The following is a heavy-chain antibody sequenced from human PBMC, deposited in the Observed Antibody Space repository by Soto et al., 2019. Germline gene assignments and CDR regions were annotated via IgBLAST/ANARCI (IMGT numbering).Heavy chain of an antibody. CDR2: INYSGNT. J-gene: IGHJ6*02. CDR1: GGPFSGYY. Sequence: SETLSLTCAVHGGPFSGYYWSLIRQPPGKGLEWIGEINYSGNTNYTPSLKSRVTISVDTSKNQFSLKLSSVTAADTAVYYCARFSYYYYGMDVWGQGTTVTVSS. V-gene: IGHV4-34*01. CDR3: ARFSYYYYGMDV.